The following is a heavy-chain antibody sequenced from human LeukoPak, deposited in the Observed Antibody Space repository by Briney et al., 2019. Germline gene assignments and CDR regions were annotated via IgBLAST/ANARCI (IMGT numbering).Heavy chain of an antibody. V-gene: IGHV3-23*01. CDR1: GFTFSSYA. J-gene: IGHJ4*02. D-gene: IGHD4-23*01. CDR2: ISGSGGST. Sequence: PGGSLRLSCAATGFTFSSYAMSWVRQAPGKGLEWVSAISGSGGSTYYADSVKGRFTISRDNSKNTLYLRMNSLRAEGTAVYYCAKNHGGNDPVFDYWGQGTLVTVSS. CDR3: AKNHGGNDPVFDY.